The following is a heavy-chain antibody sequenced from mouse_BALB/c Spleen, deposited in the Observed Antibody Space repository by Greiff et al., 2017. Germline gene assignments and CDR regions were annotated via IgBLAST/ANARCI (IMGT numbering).Heavy chain of an antibody. Sequence: VQLQQSGAELAKPGASVKMSCKASGYTFTSYWMHWVKQRPGQGLEWIGYINPSTGYTEYNQKFKDKATLTADKSSSTAHMQLSSLTSEDSAVYYCARDYDYFDYWGQGTTLTVSS. D-gene: IGHD2-4*01. V-gene: IGHV1-7*01. CDR3: ARDYDYFDY. J-gene: IGHJ2*01. CDR1: GYTFTSYW. CDR2: INPSTGYT.